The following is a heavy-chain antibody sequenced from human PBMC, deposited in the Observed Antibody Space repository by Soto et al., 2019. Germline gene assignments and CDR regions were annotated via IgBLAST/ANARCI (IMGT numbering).Heavy chain of an antibody. D-gene: IGHD6-13*01. V-gene: IGHV3-23*01. J-gene: IGHJ6*02. CDR1: GFTFSSYA. Sequence: GGSLRLSCAASGFTFSSYAMSWVRQAPGKGLEWVSAISGSGGSTYYADSVKGRFTISRDNSKNTLYLQMNSLRAEDTAVYYCAKVPSPISSSWYYYGMDVWGQGTTVTVS. CDR2: ISGSGGST. CDR3: AKVPSPISSSWYYYGMDV.